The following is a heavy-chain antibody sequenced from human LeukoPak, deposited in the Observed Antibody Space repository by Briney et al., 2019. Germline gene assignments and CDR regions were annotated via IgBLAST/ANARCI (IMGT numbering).Heavy chain of an antibody. J-gene: IGHJ6*04. CDR1: GFTFSGSW. V-gene: IGHV3-7*01. Sequence: PGGSLTLSCAASGFTFSGSWMSWLRQAPGKGLEWVANIKQDGGEKYYVDSVKGRFTISRDNAKNSLYLQMNRLRAEDTAVYYCAGDRGFGQADVWGKGTTVTVSS. D-gene: IGHD3-10*01. CDR3: AGDRGFGQADV. CDR2: IKQDGGEK.